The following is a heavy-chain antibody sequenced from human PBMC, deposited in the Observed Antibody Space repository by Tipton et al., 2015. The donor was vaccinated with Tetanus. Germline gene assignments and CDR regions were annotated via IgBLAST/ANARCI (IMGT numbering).Heavy chain of an antibody. Sequence: GLVKPSQTLSLTCAISGDSVSRDGPTWNWIRQSPSRGLEWLRRTYYRSQWITDYAVSVRGRITINPDTSKNLFSLELRSVTPEETAIYYCARDPPSCYSCLDSWGQGALITVSS. CDR2: TYYRSQWIT. V-gene: IGHV6-1*01. CDR1: GDSVSRDGPT. D-gene: IGHD2/OR15-2a*01. CDR3: ARDPPSCYSCLDS. J-gene: IGHJ4*02.